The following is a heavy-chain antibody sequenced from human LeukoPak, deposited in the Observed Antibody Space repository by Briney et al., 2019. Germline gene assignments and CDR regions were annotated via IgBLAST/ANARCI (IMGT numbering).Heavy chain of an antibody. CDR2: VHLSGRT. CDR3: ARGCSAGTPHNWFGP. V-gene: IGHV4-4*02. D-gene: IGHD6-13*01. Sequence: SETLSLTCGVSGGSISSTNWWTWVRQPPGEGLEWIGEVHLSGRTNYNPSLESRVTMSVDMSENHISLKLSSVTAADTAVYYCARGCSAGTPHNWFGPWGQGTLVTVSS. J-gene: IGHJ5*02. CDR1: GGSISSTNW.